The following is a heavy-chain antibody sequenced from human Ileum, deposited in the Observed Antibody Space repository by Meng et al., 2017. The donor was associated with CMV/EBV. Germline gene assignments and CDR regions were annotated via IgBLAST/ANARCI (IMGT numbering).Heavy chain of an antibody. J-gene: IGHJ5*02. CDR2: IFFSGNT. D-gene: IGHD6-13*01. V-gene: IGHV4-59*08. CDR3: ARLHHYNSSWYLST. CDR1: GGSISGFY. Sequence: QVQLQESGPGLLRPSETLSLTCVVSGGSISGFYWSWIRQSPERGLEWLGYIFFSGNTKYNPSLESRVTMSVDTSKNQFSLTLKSVTAADTAVYYCARLHHYNSSWYLSTWGQGTLVTVSS.